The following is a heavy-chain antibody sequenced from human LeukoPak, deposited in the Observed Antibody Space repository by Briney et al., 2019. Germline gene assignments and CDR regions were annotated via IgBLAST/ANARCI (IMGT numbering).Heavy chain of an antibody. V-gene: IGHV3-11*01. CDR3: ERDREPSKWNGLNS. D-gene: IGHD1-1*01. Sequence: GGSLRLFCAASGFTFSDYYMSCIRQAPGKGLEWVSYISSGGTTIYYADSVTGRFTFSGDNDKNSLYLQMNSVRAEDTGVYYCERDREPSKWNGLNSWGQGTLVTVSS. CDR1: GFTFSDYY. J-gene: IGHJ4*02. CDR2: ISSGGTTI.